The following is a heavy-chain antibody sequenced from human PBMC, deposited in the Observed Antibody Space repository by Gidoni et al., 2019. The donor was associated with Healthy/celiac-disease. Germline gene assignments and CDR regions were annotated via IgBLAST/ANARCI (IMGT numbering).Heavy chain of an antibody. V-gene: IGHV4-59*01. D-gene: IGHD6-13*01. CDR3: AREKQQLAHRPYFDY. Sequence: QVQLQESGPGLAKPSETLSLTCTVSGGSISSYYWSWIRQPPGKGLEWIGYIYYSGSTNYNPSLKSRVTISVDTSKNQFSLKLSSVTAADTAVYYCAREKQQLAHRPYFDYWGQGTLVTVSS. CDR1: GGSISSYY. J-gene: IGHJ4*02. CDR2: IYYSGST.